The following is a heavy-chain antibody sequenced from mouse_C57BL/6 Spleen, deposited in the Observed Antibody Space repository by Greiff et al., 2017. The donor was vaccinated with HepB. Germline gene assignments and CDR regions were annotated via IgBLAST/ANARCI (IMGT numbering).Heavy chain of an antibody. Sequence: VQLQQPGAELVKPGASVKMSCKASGYTFTSYWITWVKQRPGQGLEWIGDIYPGSGSTNYNEKFKSKATLTVDTSSSTAYMQLSSLTSEDSAVYYCALYDGYPNWYFDVWGTGTTVTVSS. J-gene: IGHJ1*03. CDR2: IYPGSGST. CDR1: GYTFTSYW. D-gene: IGHD2-3*01. CDR3: ALYDGYPNWYFDV. V-gene: IGHV1-55*01.